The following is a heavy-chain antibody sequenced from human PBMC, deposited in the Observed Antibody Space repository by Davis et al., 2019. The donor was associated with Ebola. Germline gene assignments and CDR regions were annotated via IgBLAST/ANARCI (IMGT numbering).Heavy chain of an antibody. J-gene: IGHJ6*04. CDR3: AKDGGYCSGGSCLYYYYYGMDV. V-gene: IGHV3-53*01. CDR2: IYSGGST. D-gene: IGHD2-15*01. Sequence: PGGSLRLSCAASGFTVSSNYMSWVRQAPGKGLEWVSVIYSGGSTYYADSVKGRFTISRDNSKNTLYLQMNSLRAEDTAVYYCAKDGGYCSGGSCLYYYYYGMDVWGKGTTVTVSS. CDR1: GFTVSSNY.